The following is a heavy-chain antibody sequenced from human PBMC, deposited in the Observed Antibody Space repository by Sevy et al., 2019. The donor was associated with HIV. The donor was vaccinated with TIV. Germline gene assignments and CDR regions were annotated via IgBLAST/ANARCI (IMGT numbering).Heavy chain of an antibody. V-gene: IGHV3-48*04. J-gene: IGHJ4*02. CDR1: AFTFSYYS. CDR3: ARDPLLGIAREVARGGY. CDR2: ISGSGIT. D-gene: IGHD2-2*03. Sequence: GGSLRLSCAASAFTFSYYSMNWVRQAPGKGLEWVSYISGSGITYYADSVEGRFTISRDNARNSLYLQMNSLRADDTAVYYCARDPLLGIAREVARGGYWGQGTLVTVSS.